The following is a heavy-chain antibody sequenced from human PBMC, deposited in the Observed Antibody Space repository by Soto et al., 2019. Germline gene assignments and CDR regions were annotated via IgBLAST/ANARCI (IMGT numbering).Heavy chain of an antibody. J-gene: IGHJ4*02. V-gene: IGHV4-39*01. CDR3: ARQRGYYNDY. CDR2: IYYSGST. Sequence: QLQLQESGPGLVKPSETLSLTCTVSGGSISSSSYYWGWIRQPPGKGLEWIGSIYYSGSTYYNPSLKSRVTISVDTSKNQFSLKLSSVTAADTAVYYCARQRGYYNDYWAREPWSPSPQ. CDR1: GGSISSSSYY.